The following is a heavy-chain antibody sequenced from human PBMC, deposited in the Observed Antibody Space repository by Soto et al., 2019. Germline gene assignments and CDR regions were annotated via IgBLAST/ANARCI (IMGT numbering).Heavy chain of an antibody. CDR2: INHSGST. D-gene: IGHD3-16*01. V-gene: IGHV4-34*01. CDR3: ARGRLVGYWGNVDY. Sequence: QVRLQQWGAGLLKPSETLSLTCAVYGGSFSGYYWSWIRQPPGKGLEWIGEINHSGSTNYNPSLKSRVTISVDTSKNQFSLKLSSVTAADTAVYYCARGRLVGYWGNVDYWGQGTLVTVSS. J-gene: IGHJ4*02. CDR1: GGSFSGYY.